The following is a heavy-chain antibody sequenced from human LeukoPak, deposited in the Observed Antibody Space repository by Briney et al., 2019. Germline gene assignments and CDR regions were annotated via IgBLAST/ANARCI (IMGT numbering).Heavy chain of an antibody. CDR3: ARHSTGTPCGGDCYPLHDAFDI. CDR1: GYSFTSYW. Sequence: GESLKISCKGSGYSFTSYWIAWVRQMPGKGLEWMGSIYPGDSKIRYRPPFQGQVIISADRSISTAYLQWSSLKASDTAMYYCARHSTGTPCGGDCYPLHDAFDIWGQGTMVTVSS. CDR2: IYPGDSKI. D-gene: IGHD2-21*02. V-gene: IGHV5-51*01. J-gene: IGHJ3*02.